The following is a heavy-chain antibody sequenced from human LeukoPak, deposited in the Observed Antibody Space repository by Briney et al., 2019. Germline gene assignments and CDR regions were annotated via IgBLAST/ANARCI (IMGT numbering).Heavy chain of an antibody. J-gene: IGHJ3*02. CDR1: GGSISSSSYY. CDR3: ARRAIVVVPAAPADAFDI. V-gene: IGHV4-39*01. D-gene: IGHD2-2*01. CDR2: IYYSGST. Sequence: PSETLSLTCTVSGGSISSSSYYWGWIRQPPGKGLEWIGSIYYSGSTYYNPSLKSRVTISVDTSKNQFSPKLSSVTAADTAVYYCARRAIVVVPAAPADAFDIWGQGTMVTVSS.